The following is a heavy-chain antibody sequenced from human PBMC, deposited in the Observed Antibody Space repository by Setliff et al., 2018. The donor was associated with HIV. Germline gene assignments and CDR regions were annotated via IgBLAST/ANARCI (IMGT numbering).Heavy chain of an antibody. CDR2: ISSSSSTI. D-gene: IGHD5-12*01. V-gene: IGHV3-48*01. CDR3: ARDPPGSGFHLDY. Sequence: AGGSLRLSCAASGFTFSSYSMNWVRQAPGKGLEWVSYISSSSSTIYYADSVKGRFTISRDNSKNTMYLQMNTLRVEDTAVYYCARDPPGSGFHLDYWGQGTPVTVSS. J-gene: IGHJ4*02. CDR1: GFTFSSYS.